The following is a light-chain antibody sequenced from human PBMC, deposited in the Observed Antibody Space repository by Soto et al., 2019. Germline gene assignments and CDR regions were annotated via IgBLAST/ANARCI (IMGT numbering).Light chain of an antibody. Sequence: EVVLMQSPGTLSLSPGERATLSCRASQSVSSTYLAWYQQKPGQAPRLLIYGASSRATGNPDRFGGSGSGTDFTLTISRLEPEDFAVYYCQQYGSSPRTFGQGTKVDIK. J-gene: IGKJ1*01. V-gene: IGKV3-20*01. CDR3: QQYGSSPRT. CDR1: QSVSSTY. CDR2: GAS.